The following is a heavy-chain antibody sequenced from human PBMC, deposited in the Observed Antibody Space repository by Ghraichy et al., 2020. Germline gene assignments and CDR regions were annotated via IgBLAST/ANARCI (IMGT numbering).Heavy chain of an antibody. D-gene: IGHD6-19*01. CDR3: ARQSSGWYWGGAGMDV. Sequence: SETLSLTCGVSGDSITSYNYHWGWVRQPPGKGLEWIGTIYYTGTTYYNRSLQSRLTMSVDTSKNQFSLKLTSVTATDSAVYYCARQSSGWYWGGAGMDVWGQGATVIVS. V-gene: IGHV4-39*01. CDR1: GDSITSYNYH. J-gene: IGHJ6*02. CDR2: IYYTGTT.